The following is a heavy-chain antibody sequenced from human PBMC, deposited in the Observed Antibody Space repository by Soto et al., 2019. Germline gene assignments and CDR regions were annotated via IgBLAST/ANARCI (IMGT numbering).Heavy chain of an antibody. CDR3: ARHNYGSGSTYFDY. V-gene: IGHV4-39*01. D-gene: IGHD3-10*01. CDR1: GGSISSISYY. CDR2: IYYSGST. J-gene: IGHJ4*02. Sequence: ASETLSLTCTGYGGSISSISYYWGWIRQPPGKGLEWIGSIYYSGSTYYNPSLKSRVTISVDTSKNQFSLKLSSVTAADTAVYYCARHNYGSGSTYFDYWGQRTLVTVSS.